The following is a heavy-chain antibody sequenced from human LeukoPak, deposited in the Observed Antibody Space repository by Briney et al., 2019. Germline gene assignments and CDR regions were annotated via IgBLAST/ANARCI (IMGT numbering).Heavy chain of an antibody. CDR2: IYTSGST. D-gene: IGHD3-10*01. Sequence: SETLSLTCTVSGDSISSYYWSWIRQPAGKGLEWIGRIYTSGSTNYNPSLKSRVTMSVDTSKNQFSLKLSSVTAADTAVYYCAREFRYYYGSGSYYILLDYWGQGTLVTVSS. CDR3: AREFRYYYGSGSYYILLDY. J-gene: IGHJ4*02. CDR1: GDSISSYY. V-gene: IGHV4-4*07.